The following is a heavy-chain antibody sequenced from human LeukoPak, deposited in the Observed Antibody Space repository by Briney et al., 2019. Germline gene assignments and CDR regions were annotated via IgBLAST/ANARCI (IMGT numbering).Heavy chain of an antibody. CDR3: ARESGVLRGYSYGQ. J-gene: IGHJ4*02. CDR2: IPYDGNNK. CDR1: GFTFSSYA. Sequence: PGRSLRLSCAASGFTFSSYAMHWVRQAPGKGLEWVAVIPYDGNNKKYADSVKGRFTISRDNSKNTLYLQMNSLRAEHTAVYYCARESGVLRGYSYGQWGQGILVTVSS. D-gene: IGHD5-18*01. V-gene: IGHV3-30*04.